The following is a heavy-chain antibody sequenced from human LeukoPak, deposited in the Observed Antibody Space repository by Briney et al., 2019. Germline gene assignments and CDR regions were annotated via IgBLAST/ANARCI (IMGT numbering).Heavy chain of an antibody. CDR3: ARGLRGYSYGAESFDY. CDR1: GFTFSSYD. CDR2: IGTAGDT. D-gene: IGHD5-18*01. Sequence: GGSLRLSCAASGFTFSSYDMHWVRQATGKGLEWDSAIGTAGDTYYPGSVKGRFTISRENAKNSLYLQMNSLRAGDTAVYYCARGLRGYSYGAESFDYWGQGTLVTVSS. V-gene: IGHV3-13*01. J-gene: IGHJ4*02.